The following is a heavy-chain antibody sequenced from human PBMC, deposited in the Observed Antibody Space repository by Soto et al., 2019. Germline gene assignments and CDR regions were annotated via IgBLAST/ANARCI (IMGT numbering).Heavy chain of an antibody. D-gene: IGHD3-3*01. Sequence: ASVNVSCKASGGTFSSYAISWVRQAPGQGLEWMGGIIPIFGTANYAQKFQGRVTITADESTSTAYMELSSLRSEDTAVYYCARHQSTIFGVVIEYYYYGMDVWGQGTTVTVSS. CDR1: GGTFSSYA. J-gene: IGHJ6*02. CDR2: IIPIFGTA. CDR3: ARHQSTIFGVVIEYYYYGMDV. V-gene: IGHV1-69*13.